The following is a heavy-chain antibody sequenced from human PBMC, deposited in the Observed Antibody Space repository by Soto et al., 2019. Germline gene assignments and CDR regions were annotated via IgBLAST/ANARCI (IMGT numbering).Heavy chain of an antibody. Sequence: GTSAKLSWKASGYGITSYGSCWVRQDPGQGLEWMGWISAYNGNTNYAQKLQGRVTMTTDTSTSTAYMELRSLRSDDTAVYYCARTPRKWFGESALDYLGQGTLVTVSS. V-gene: IGHV1-18*04. J-gene: IGHJ4*02. CDR2: ISAYNGNT. D-gene: IGHD3-10*01. CDR1: GYGITSYG. CDR3: ARTPRKWFGESALDY.